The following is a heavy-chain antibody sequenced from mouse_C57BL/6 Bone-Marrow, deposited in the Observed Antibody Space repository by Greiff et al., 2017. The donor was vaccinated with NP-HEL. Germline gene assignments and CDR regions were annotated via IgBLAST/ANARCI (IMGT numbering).Heavy chain of an antibody. CDR1: GFTFSSYG. CDR2: ISSGGSYT. CDR3: ARPPYYYGSRIYWYFDV. V-gene: IGHV5-6*02. D-gene: IGHD1-1*01. Sequence: EVKLVDSGGDLVKPGGSLKLSCAASGFTFSSYGMSWVRQTPDKRLEWVATISSGGSYTYYPDSVKGRFTISRDNAKNTLYLQMSSLKSEDTAMYYCARPPYYYGSRIYWYFDVWGTGTTVTVSS. J-gene: IGHJ1*03.